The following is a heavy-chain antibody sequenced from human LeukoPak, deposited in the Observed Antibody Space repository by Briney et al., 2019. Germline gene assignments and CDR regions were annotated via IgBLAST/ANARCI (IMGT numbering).Heavy chain of an antibody. Sequence: SETLSLTCTVSGYSISSGSSWGWIRQPPGKGLEWIGSIHHSGTTYYNSSLKSRVTILVDTSKNQFSVKLSSVTAADTAVYYCARGVGSSSPPSWGQGTLVTVSS. J-gene: IGHJ5*02. D-gene: IGHD6-6*01. CDR2: IHHSGTT. CDR3: ARGVGSSSPPS. CDR1: GYSISSGSS. V-gene: IGHV4-38-2*02.